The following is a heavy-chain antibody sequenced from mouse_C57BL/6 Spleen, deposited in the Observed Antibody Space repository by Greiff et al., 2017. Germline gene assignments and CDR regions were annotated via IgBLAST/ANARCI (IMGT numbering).Heavy chain of an antibody. J-gene: IGHJ4*01. CDR1: GYTFTSYT. D-gene: IGHD2-1*01. CDR2: INPSSGYT. CDR3: ARSVIYYVKTWDYYYAMDY. V-gene: IGHV1-4*01. Sequence: VQLQQSGAELARPGASVKMSCKASGYTFTSYTMHWVKQRPGQGLEWIGYINPSSGYTKYNQKFKDKATLTADKSSSTAYMQRISLTSEDSAVYYCARSVIYYVKTWDYYYAMDYWGQGTSVTVSS.